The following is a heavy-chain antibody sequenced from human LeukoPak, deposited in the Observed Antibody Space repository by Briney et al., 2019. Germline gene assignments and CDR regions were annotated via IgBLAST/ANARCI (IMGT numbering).Heavy chain of an antibody. Sequence: PSETLSLTCTVSGGSISSYYWSWIRQPPGKGLEWIGYIYYSGSTNYNPSLKSRVTVSVDTSKNQFSLKLSSVTAADTAVYYCARHGDSYYYDSSGFYYFDYWGQGTPVTVSS. CDR1: GGSISSYY. CDR3: ARHGDSYYYDSSGFYYFDY. CDR2: IYYSGST. V-gene: IGHV4-59*08. D-gene: IGHD3-22*01. J-gene: IGHJ4*02.